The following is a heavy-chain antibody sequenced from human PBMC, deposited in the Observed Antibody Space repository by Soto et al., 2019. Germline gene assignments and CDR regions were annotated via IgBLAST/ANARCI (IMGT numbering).Heavy chain of an antibody. V-gene: IGHV3-66*01. J-gene: IGHJ4*02. CDR1: GFTVSSNY. CDR2: IYSGGST. CDR3: ARIRAPFDY. Sequence: EVQLVESGGGLVQPGGSLRLSCAASGFTVSSNYMSWVRQAPGKGLEWVSVIYSGGSTYYADSVKGRFTISRDNSKNTLYLPRSSLRAEDTAVYCCARIRAPFDYWGQGTLVTVSS.